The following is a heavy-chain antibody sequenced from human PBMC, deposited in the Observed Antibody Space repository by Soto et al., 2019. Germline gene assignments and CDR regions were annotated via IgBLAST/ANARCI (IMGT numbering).Heavy chain of an antibody. Sequence: GASVKVSCKASGGTFSSYAISWVRQAPGQGLEWMGGIIPIVGSANYAQKFQGRVTITADESTSTAYMELSSLRSEDTAVYYCAREALYSNGWYYSDYWGQGTPVTVSS. CDR3: AREALYSNGWYYSDY. J-gene: IGHJ4*02. CDR2: IIPIVGSA. CDR1: GGTFSSYA. V-gene: IGHV1-69*13. D-gene: IGHD6-13*01.